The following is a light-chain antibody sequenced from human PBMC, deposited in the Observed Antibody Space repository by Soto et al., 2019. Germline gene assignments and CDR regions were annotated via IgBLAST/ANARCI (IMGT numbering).Light chain of an antibody. Sequence: DIQMTQSPSSLSASVGDRVTITCRASQSISSYLNWYQQKPGKAPNLLIYAASSLQSGVPSRFSGSGSGTDFTLTISRLQPEDFATYDCQQSYSTLTFGGGTKVEIK. CDR2: AAS. CDR3: QQSYSTLT. J-gene: IGKJ4*01. V-gene: IGKV1-39*01. CDR1: QSISSY.